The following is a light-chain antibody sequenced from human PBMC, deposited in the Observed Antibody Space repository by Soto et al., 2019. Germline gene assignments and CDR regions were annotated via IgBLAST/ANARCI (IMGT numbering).Light chain of an antibody. CDR3: AAWDDSLNCVV. CDR1: SSNIGSNT. Sequence: QAVVTQPPSASGTPGQRVTISCSGSSSNIGSNTVNWYQQLPGTAPKLLIYSNNQRPSGVPDRFSGSKSGTSASLAISGLQSEDEADYDCAAWDDSLNCVVFGGGTKLTVL. J-gene: IGLJ2*01. CDR2: SNN. V-gene: IGLV1-44*01.